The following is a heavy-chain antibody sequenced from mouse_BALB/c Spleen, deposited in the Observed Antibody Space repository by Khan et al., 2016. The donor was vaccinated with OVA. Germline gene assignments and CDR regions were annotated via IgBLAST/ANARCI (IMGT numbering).Heavy chain of an antibody. CDR1: GFTFSTYS. Sequence: EVMLVESGGDLVRPGGSLKLSCSASGFTFSTYSMSWVRQTPDKRLEWVATISSAGDYTFFPDSVKGRFTISRDNARNTLYLKMSSLRSEDTAMYYCASHLTGSFAYWGQGTLVTVSA. D-gene: IGHD4-1*01. V-gene: IGHV5-6*02. J-gene: IGHJ3*01. CDR3: ASHLTGSFAY. CDR2: ISSAGDYT.